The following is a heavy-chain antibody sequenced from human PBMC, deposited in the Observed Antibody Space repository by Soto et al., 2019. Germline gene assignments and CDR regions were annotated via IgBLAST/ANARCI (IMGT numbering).Heavy chain of an antibody. J-gene: IGHJ6*02. CDR2: ISAYNGNT. Sequence: QVQLVQSGAEVKKPGASVKVSCKASGYTFTSYGISWVRQAPGQGLEWMGWISAYNGNTNYAQKLQGRVTMTTDTSTSKAYMELRSLRSDDTAVYYCARATRGTYYYGSGSKYYYGMDVWGQGTTVTVSS. D-gene: IGHD3-10*01. CDR1: GYTFTSYG. V-gene: IGHV1-18*01. CDR3: ARATRGTYYYGSGSKYYYGMDV.